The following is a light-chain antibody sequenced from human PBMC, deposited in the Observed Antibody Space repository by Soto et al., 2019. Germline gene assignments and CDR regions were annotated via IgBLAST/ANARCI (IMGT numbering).Light chain of an antibody. CDR3: SSYTNNSTLL. V-gene: IGLV2-14*03. CDR1: SSDVGGYDH. J-gene: IGLJ3*02. CDR2: DVS. Sequence: QSALTQPASVSGSPGQSITISCTGTSSDVGGYDHVSWYQHHPGKAPKLIIYDVSVRPSGISSRFSGSKSDNTASLAVSGLQAEDEADYYCSSYTNNSTLLFGAGTKLTVL.